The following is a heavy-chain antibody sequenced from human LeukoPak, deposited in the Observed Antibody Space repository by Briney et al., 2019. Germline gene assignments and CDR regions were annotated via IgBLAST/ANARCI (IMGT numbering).Heavy chain of an antibody. D-gene: IGHD6-13*01. CDR2: ISAYNGNT. J-gene: IGHJ4*02. CDR3: ARSLGFSSSWYRPDY. CDR1: GYTFTSYG. V-gene: IGHV1-18*01. Sequence: ASVKVSCKASGYTFTSYGISWVRQAPGQGLEWMGWISAYNGNTNYAQKLQGRVTMTTDTSTSTAYMELRSLRSDDTAVYYCARSLGFSSSWYRPDYWGQGTLVTVSS.